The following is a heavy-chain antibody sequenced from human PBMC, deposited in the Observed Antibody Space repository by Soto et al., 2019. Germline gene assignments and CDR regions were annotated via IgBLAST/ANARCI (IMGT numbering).Heavy chain of an antibody. CDR2: VSYRGRT. Sequence: SETLSLTCTVSRGSINNYYWTLIRQPPGKGLEWIGYVSYRGRTNYNPSLKSRVNMFVDKSKNQFSLNLTSVTAADTAVYYCARLQYTXXTAIDVWGQGTMVTVSS. CDR3: ARLQYTXXTAIDV. J-gene: IGHJ3*01. V-gene: IGHV4-59*03. CDR1: RGSINNYY. D-gene: IGHD2-21*01.